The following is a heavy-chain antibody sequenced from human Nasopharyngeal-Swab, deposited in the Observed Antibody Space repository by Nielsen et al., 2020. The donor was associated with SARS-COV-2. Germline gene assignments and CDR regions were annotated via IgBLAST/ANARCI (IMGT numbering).Heavy chain of an antibody. Sequence: ASVTVSCKVSVYTLTQLSMHWVRQAPGKGLEWMGGFDPEDGETIYAQKFQGRVTMTEDTSTDTAYMELSSLRSEETAVYYCADSGSYAFDYWGQGTLVTVSS. CDR2: FDPEDGET. V-gene: IGHV1-24*01. J-gene: IGHJ4*02. CDR1: VYTLTQLS. D-gene: IGHD1-26*01. CDR3: ADSGSYAFDY.